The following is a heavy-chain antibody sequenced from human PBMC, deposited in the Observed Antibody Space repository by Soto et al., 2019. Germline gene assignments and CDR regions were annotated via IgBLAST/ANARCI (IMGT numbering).Heavy chain of an antibody. D-gene: IGHD2-2*01. V-gene: IGHV3-21*01. CDR3: ARGLLRIVVVPAAKSRRPPYGMDV. CDR2: ISSSSSYI. CDR1: GFTFSSYS. Sequence: EVQLVESGGGLVNPGGSLRLSCAASGFTFSSYSMNWVRQAPGKGLEWVSSISSSSSYIYYADSVKGRFTISRDNAKNSLYVQMNSLRAEDTAVYYCARGLLRIVVVPAAKSRRPPYGMDVWGQGTTFTVSS. J-gene: IGHJ6*02.